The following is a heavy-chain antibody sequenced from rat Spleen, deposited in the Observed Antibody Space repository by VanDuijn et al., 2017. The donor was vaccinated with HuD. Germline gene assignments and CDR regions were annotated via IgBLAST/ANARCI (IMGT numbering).Heavy chain of an antibody. Sequence: EVQLVESGGGLEQPGGSLKLSCAASGFTFSDYNMAWVRQAPKKGLEWVATIIYDGSRTYYRDSVKGRFTISRDNAKRTLYLQMDSLRSEDTATYYCTTPMDTAGIPPWGQGVMVTVSS. CDR2: IIYDGSRT. CDR1: GFTFSDYN. V-gene: IGHV5S10*01. CDR3: TTPMDTAGIPP. J-gene: IGHJ2*01. D-gene: IGHD1-9*01.